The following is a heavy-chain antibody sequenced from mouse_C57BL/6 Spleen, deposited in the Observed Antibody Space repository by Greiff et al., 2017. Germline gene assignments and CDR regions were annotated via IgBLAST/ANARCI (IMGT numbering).Heavy chain of an antibody. CDR2: IDPSDSYT. D-gene: IGHD1-1*01. Sequence: QVHVKQPGAELVRPGTSVKLSCKASGYTFTSYWMHWVKRRPGQGLEWIGVIDPSDSYTNYNQKFKGKATLTVDTSSSTAYMQLSSLTSEDSAVYYCARDDGSSYSGGQGTTLTVSS. V-gene: IGHV1-59*01. CDR1: GYTFTSYW. J-gene: IGHJ2*01. CDR3: ARDDGSSYS.